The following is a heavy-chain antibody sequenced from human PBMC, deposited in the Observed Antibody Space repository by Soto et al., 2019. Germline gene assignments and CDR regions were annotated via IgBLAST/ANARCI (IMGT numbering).Heavy chain of an antibody. V-gene: IGHV1-69*01. Sequence: QVQLVQSGAEVKKPGSSVKVSCKASGGTFSSYAISWVRQAPGQGLEWMGGIIPIFGTANYAQKVQGRVKITAAESKSPAYMELSSLRFEDTAVYYCARGGGGGYCSGGSCYFNWFDPWGQGTLVTVSS. D-gene: IGHD2-15*01. CDR1: GGTFSSYA. CDR3: ARGGGGGYCSGGSCYFNWFDP. J-gene: IGHJ5*02. CDR2: IIPIFGTA.